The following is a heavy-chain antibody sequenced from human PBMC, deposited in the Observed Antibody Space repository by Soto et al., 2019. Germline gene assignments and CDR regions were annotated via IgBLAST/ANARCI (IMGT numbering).Heavy chain of an antibody. CDR3: AKDSTYYDILTGYSHGWFDP. Sequence: GGSLRLSCAASGFTFSSYAMSWVRQAPGKGLEWVSAISGSGGSTYYADSVKGRFTISRDNSKNTLYLQMNSLRAEDTAVYYCAKDSTYYDILTGYSHGWFDPWGQGTLVTVSS. J-gene: IGHJ5*02. CDR1: GFTFSSYA. D-gene: IGHD3-9*01. V-gene: IGHV3-23*01. CDR2: ISGSGGST.